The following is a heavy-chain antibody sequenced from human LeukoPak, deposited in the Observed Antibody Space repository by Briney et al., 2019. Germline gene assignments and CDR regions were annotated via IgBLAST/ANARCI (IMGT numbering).Heavy chain of an antibody. CDR3: ARDSEIAAAGNGDPISN. CDR1: GYTFTSCG. D-gene: IGHD6-13*01. Sequence: GASVKVSCKASGYTFTSCGISWVRQAPGQGLEWMGWICAYDGNTNDAQKLQGRGTMTTDTSTSTAYMELRSLRSDDTAVYHCARDSEIAAAGNGDPISNWGQGTLVTVSS. CDR2: ICAYDGNT. V-gene: IGHV1-18*01. J-gene: IGHJ4*02.